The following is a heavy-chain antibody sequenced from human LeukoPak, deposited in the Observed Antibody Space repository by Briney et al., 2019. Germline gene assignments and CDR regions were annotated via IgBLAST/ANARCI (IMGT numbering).Heavy chain of an antibody. V-gene: IGHV4-4*02. CDR3: ARLPIVVVPSTSFDM. J-gene: IGHJ3*02. Sequence: PSETLSLTCDVYGDSIISIEWWSWVRQPPGKGLEWIGEIYHSGNTNYNPSLKSRVTISVDTSKNQFSLKLNSVTAADTAVYYCARLPIVVVPSTSFDMWGQGTMVTVSS. D-gene: IGHD2-2*01. CDR2: IYHSGNT. CDR1: GDSIISIEW.